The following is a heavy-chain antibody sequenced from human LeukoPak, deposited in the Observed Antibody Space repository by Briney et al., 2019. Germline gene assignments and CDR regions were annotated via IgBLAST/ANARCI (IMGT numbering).Heavy chain of an antibody. V-gene: IGHV3-15*01. CDR1: GFTFSNAW. Sequence: GGSLRLSCAASGFTFSNAWMSWVRQAPGKGLEWVGRIKSKTDGGTTDYAAPVKGRFTISRDDSKNTLYLQMNSLKTEDTAVYYCTTGERYYDFWSGYYTAYYFDYWGQGTLVTVSS. CDR2: IKSKTDGGTT. J-gene: IGHJ4*02. CDR3: TTGERYYDFWSGYYTAYYFDY. D-gene: IGHD3-3*01.